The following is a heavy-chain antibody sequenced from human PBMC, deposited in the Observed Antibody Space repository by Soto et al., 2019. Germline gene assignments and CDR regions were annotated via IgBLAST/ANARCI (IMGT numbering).Heavy chain of an antibody. V-gene: IGHV1-8*01. CDR2: MNPNSGNT. J-gene: IGHJ4*02. CDR1: GYTCTSYD. Sequence: QVQLVQSGAEVKKPGASVKVSCKASGYTCTSYDINWVRQATGQGLEWMGRMNPNSGNTGYAQKFQGRVTMTRNTSISTAYMELSSLRSEDTAVYYCARGYDSIGYYDYWGQGTLVTVSS. D-gene: IGHD3-22*01. CDR3: ARGYDSIGYYDY.